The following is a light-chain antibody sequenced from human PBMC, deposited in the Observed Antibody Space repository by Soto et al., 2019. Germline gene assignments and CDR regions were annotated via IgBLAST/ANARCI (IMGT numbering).Light chain of an antibody. CDR3: QQYNDWPRT. Sequence: EIVMTQSPGTLCVSPGERATLSCRASQSVNSNLAWYQQKPGQAPRILIYGASTRATAIPARFSGSGSGTEFTLTISSLQSEDFAVYYCQQYNDWPRTFGGGTKVEIK. V-gene: IGKV3-15*01. J-gene: IGKJ4*01. CDR2: GAS. CDR1: QSVNSN.